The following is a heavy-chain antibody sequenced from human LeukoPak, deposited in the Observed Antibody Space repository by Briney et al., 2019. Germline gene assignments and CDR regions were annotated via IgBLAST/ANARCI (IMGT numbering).Heavy chain of an antibody. J-gene: IGHJ5*01. CDR2: INPNSGGT. Sequence: APVKVSCKASGYTFAAYYIHWVRQAPGQRLKWIGWINPNSGGTNYAQKFQGRVTMTRDPSISTAYMELSRLTSDDTTVYFCAKDAGTSGWFDSWGQGTLVTVSS. CDR3: AKDAGTSGWFDS. D-gene: IGHD6-19*01. V-gene: IGHV1-2*02. CDR1: GYTFAAYY.